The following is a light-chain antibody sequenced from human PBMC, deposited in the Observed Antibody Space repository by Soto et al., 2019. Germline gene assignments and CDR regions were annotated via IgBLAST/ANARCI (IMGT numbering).Light chain of an antibody. CDR3: CSYATRSTPYV. CDR1: SNEVGSYYL. J-gene: IGLJ1*01. Sequence: SALTQPASVSGSPGQSITISCSGTSNEVGSYYLVSWYQQHPGKAPELMIYEGSKRPSGVSNRFSGSKSDNTASLTISGLQAEGEADYFCCSYATRSTPYVFGTGTKVTVL. CDR2: EGS. V-gene: IGLV2-23*01.